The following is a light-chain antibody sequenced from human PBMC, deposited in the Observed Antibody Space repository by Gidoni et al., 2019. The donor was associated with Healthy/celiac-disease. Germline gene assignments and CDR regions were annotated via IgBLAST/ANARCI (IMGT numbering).Light chain of an antibody. CDR2: EVS. V-gene: IGLV2-14*01. CDR3: SSYTSSSTLVV. J-gene: IGLJ2*01. CDR1: SSDFGGYNY. Sequence: QSALTQPASVSGSPGQSITLSCTGTSSDFGGYNYVSWYQQHPGKAPKLIIYEVSNRPSGVSNRFSGSKSGNTASLTISGLQAEDEADYYCSSYTSSSTLVVFGGGTKLTVL.